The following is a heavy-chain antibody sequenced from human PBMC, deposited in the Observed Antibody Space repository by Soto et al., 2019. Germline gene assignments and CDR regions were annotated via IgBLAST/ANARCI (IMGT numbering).Heavy chain of an antibody. D-gene: IGHD3-9*01. V-gene: IGHV3-15*02. CDR3: STCRSFLPGYCR. CDR1: GFTFSNAW. J-gene: IGHJ4*02. CDR2: IKSNSDGGTT. Sequence: EVQLVESGGALVKPGRSLILSCTASGFTFSNAWMNWVRQAPGKGLEWVGRIKSNSDGGTTDDAAPVQARLTISRDDAKNAEYLQKNKLETEETGVSFCSTCRSFLPGYCRRGRGALGTVSS.